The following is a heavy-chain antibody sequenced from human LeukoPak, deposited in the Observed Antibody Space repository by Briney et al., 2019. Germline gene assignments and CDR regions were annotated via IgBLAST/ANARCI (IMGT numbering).Heavy chain of an antibody. CDR1: GYTFTSYD. V-gene: IGHV1-8*01. CDR2: MNPNSGNT. J-gene: IGHJ6*02. D-gene: IGHD3-3*01. Sequence: ASVKVSCTASGYTFTSYDINWVRPATGQGLEWMGWMNPNSGNTGYAQKFQGRVTMTRNTSISTAYMELSSLRSEDTAVYYCARSPHDFWSGYHYYYGMDVWGQGTTVTVSS. CDR3: ARSPHDFWSGYHYYYGMDV.